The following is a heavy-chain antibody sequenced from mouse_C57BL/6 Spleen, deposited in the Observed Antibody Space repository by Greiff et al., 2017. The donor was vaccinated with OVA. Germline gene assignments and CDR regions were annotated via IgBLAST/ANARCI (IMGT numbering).Heavy chain of an antibody. J-gene: IGHJ3*01. D-gene: IGHD1-1*01. CDR2: IDPEDGDT. CDR3: SLYYYGSSLWFAY. V-gene: IGHV14-1*01. Sequence: EVKLQESGAELVRPGASVKLSCTASGFNIKDYYMHWVKQRPEQGLEWIGRIDPEDGDTEYAPKFQGKATMTADTSSNTAYLQLSSLTSEDTAVYYCSLYYYGSSLWFAYWGQGTLVTVSA. CDR1: GFNIKDYY.